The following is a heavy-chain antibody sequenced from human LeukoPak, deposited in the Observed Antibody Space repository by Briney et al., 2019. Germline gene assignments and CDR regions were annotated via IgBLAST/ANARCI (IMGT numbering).Heavy chain of an antibody. CDR1: GFTFDDYA. Sequence: GGSLRLSCAASGFTFDDYAMHWVRQAPGKGLEWVSGISWNSGSIGYADSVKGRFTISRDNAKNPLYLQMNSLRAEDTALYYCARDISGDYVGGYGMDVWGQGTTVTVSS. D-gene: IGHD4-17*01. J-gene: IGHJ6*02. V-gene: IGHV3-9*01. CDR2: ISWNSGSI. CDR3: ARDISGDYVGGYGMDV.